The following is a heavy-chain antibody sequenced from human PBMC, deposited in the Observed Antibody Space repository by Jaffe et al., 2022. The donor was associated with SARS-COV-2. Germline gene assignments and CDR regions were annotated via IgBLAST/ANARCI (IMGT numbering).Heavy chain of an antibody. CDR3: AKETSGDYGDQYYFDY. V-gene: IGHV3-23*01. J-gene: IGHJ4*02. Sequence: EVQLLESGGGLVQPGGSLRLSCAASGFTFSTYAMTWVRQAPGKGLEWVSGISGSGGSTYYADSVKGRFTISRDNSKNTLFLQMNSLRAEDTAVYYCAKETSGDYGDQYYFDYWGQGTLVAVSS. CDR1: GFTFSTYA. CDR2: ISGSGGST. D-gene: IGHD4-17*01.